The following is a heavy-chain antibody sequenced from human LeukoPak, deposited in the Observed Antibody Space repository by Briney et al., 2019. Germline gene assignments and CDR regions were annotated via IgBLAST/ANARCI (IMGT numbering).Heavy chain of an antibody. V-gene: IGHV3-11*03. CDR3: ASNYGDAGY. D-gene: IGHD4-17*01. J-gene: IGHJ4*02. CDR2: ISSSSDYT. Sequence: PGGSLRLSCAASGFTFSDYHMSWIRQAPGKGLEWVSYISSSSDYTNYADSVKGRFTISRDNAKKSLYLQMDSLRAEDTAVYYCASNYGDAGYWGQGTLVTVSS. CDR1: GFTFSDYH.